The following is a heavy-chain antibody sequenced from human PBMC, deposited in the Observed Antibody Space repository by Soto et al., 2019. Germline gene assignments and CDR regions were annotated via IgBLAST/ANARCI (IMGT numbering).Heavy chain of an antibody. D-gene: IGHD2-8*01. Sequence: GESLKISCXASGFTFSSYAMSWVRQAPGKGLEWVSAISGSGGSTYYADSVKGRFTISRDNSKNTLYLQMNSLRAEDTAVYYCAKAPAGVGAFDIWGQGTMVTVSS. J-gene: IGHJ3*02. V-gene: IGHV3-23*01. CDR2: ISGSGGST. CDR1: GFTFSSYA. CDR3: AKAPAGVGAFDI.